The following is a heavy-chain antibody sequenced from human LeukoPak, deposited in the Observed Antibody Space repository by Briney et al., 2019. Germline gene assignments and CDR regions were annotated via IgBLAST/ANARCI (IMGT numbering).Heavy chain of an antibody. D-gene: IGHD4-11*01. CDR1: GYTFTGHY. J-gene: IGHJ4*02. CDR2: INPNSGGT. CDR3: ARWVGSKYYFDY. Sequence: ASVKVSCKASGYTFTGHYMHWVRQAPGQGLEWMGWINPNSGGTNYAQKFQGRVTTTRDTSISTAYMELSRLRSDDTAVYYCARWVGSKYYFDYWGQGTLVTVSS. V-gene: IGHV1-2*02.